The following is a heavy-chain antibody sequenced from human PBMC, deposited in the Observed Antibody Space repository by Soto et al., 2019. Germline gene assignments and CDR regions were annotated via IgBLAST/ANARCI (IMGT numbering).Heavy chain of an antibody. V-gene: IGHV1-18*01. CDR1: GYTFTSYG. J-gene: IGHJ5*02. CDR2: ISAYNGNT. CDR3: ASVDIVVVPAAALDP. D-gene: IGHD2-2*01. Sequence: QVQLVQSGAEVKKPGASVKVSCKASGYTFTSYGISWVRQAPGQGLEWMGWISAYNGNTNYAQKLQGRVTMTTDTSTXTAYMELRSLRSDDTAVYYCASVDIVVVPAAALDPWGQGTLVTVSS.